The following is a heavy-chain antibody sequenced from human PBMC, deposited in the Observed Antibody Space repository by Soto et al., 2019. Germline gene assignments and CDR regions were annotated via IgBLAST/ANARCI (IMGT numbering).Heavy chain of an antibody. CDR2: INAGNGHT. CDR1: GYTFTSYA. D-gene: IGHD6-13*01. Sequence: ASVKVSCKASGYTFTSYALHWVRQAPGQRLEWMGWINAGNGHTKYSRKFRDRLTIAMDTSTSTVYMDLRSLKSADTAVYYCARYLAAADYWGQGTLVTVSS. J-gene: IGHJ4*02. CDR3: ARYLAAADY. V-gene: IGHV1-3*01.